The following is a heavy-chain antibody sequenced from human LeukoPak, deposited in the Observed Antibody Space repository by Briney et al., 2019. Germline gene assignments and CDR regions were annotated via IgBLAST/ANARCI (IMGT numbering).Heavy chain of an antibody. D-gene: IGHD5-12*01. V-gene: IGHV3-23*01. CDR3: AKYSGYEYYYHYYMDV. CDR1: GDSISSSDYY. J-gene: IGHJ6*03. CDR2: ISGSGGST. Sequence: ETLSLTCTVSGDSISSSDYYWSWIRQPPGKGLEWVSAISGSGGSTYYADSVKGRFTISRDNSKNTLYLQINSLRAEDTAVYYCAKYSGYEYYYHYYMDVWGKGTTVTISS.